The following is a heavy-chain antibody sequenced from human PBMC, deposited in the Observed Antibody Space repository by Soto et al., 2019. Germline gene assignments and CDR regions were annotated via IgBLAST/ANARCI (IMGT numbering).Heavy chain of an antibody. CDR2: IYYSGST. J-gene: IGHJ6*02. Sequence: SETLSLTCTVSGGSISSGGYYWSWIRQHPGKGLEWIGYIYYSGSTYYNPSLKSRVTISVDTSKNQFSLKLSSVTAADTAVYYGAAVNRGYYYGMDVWGQGTSVTVSS. CDR1: GGSISSGGYY. CDR3: AAVNRGYYYGMDV. D-gene: IGHD3-10*01. V-gene: IGHV4-31*03.